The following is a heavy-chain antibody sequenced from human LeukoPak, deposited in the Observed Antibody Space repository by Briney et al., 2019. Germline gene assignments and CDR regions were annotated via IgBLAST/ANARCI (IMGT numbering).Heavy chain of an antibody. CDR3: TRVGYIDEGIDY. D-gene: IGHD5-24*01. CDR1: GFPFSSYW. V-gene: IGHV3-7*04. Sequence: PGGSLRLSCVASGFPFSSYWMTWVRPAPGKGVEWVANIKQDGSKKSYVDSVKGRFTISRDNAKNSLYLQMNSLRAEDTAIYYCTRVGYIDEGIDYWGQGTLVTVSS. J-gene: IGHJ4*02. CDR2: IKQDGSKK.